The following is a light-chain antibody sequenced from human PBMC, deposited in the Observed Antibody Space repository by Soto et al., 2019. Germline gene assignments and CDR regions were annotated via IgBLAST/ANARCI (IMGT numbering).Light chain of an antibody. Sequence: EILMTQSPASLSVSPGETATLSCRASQGVGSNLAWYQQKSGQPPRLLMYGISIRATDIPARFSGSGYGTEFTLTISSLQSEDFAVYYCQQYNNWPRLTFGGGTKVQIK. CDR3: QQYNNWPRLT. CDR2: GIS. J-gene: IGKJ4*01. V-gene: IGKV3D-15*01. CDR1: QGVGSN.